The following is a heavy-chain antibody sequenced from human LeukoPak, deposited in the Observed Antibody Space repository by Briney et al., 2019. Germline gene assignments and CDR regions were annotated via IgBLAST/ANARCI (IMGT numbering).Heavy chain of an antibody. CDR3: ARDVGPNTNDY. D-gene: IGHD1-26*01. CDR2: IKEDGSAE. V-gene: IGHV3-7*01. J-gene: IGHJ4*02. CDR1: GFTFSTSW. Sequence: PGGSLRLSCAASGFTFSTSWMSWVRQAPEKGLEWVGCIKEDGSAEYYVGSVKGRFTISRDNARNSLYLQMHSLRVDDTGVYYCARDVGPNTNDYWGQGTLVTVSS.